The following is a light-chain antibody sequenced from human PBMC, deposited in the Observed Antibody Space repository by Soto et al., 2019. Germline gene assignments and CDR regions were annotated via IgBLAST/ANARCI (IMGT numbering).Light chain of an antibody. J-gene: IGLJ2*01. V-gene: IGLV2-8*01. Sequence: QSALTQPPSASGSPGQSVTFSCTGTSSGVGDYNYVSWYQQHPGKAPKLMIYEVSKRPSGVPDRFSGSKSGNTASLTVSGLQAEDEADYYCSSYAGSNNFGVFGGGTKVTVL. CDR1: SSGVGDYNY. CDR3: SSYAGSNNFGV. CDR2: EVS.